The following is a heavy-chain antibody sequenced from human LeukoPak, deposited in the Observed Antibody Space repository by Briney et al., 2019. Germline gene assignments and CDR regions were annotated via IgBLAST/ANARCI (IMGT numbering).Heavy chain of an antibody. D-gene: IGHD6-19*01. CDR2: ISGSGGST. J-gene: IGHJ4*02. CDR1: GFTFSSYA. Sequence: PGGSLRLSCAASGFTFSSYAMSWVRQAPGKGLEWASAISGSGGSTYYADSVKGRFTISRDNSKNTLYLQMNSLRAEDTAVYYCAAQPGIAVARDYWGQGTLVTVSS. V-gene: IGHV3-23*01. CDR3: AAQPGIAVARDY.